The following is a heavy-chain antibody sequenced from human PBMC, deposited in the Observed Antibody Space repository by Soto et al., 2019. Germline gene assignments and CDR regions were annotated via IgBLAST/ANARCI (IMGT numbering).Heavy chain of an antibody. CDR1: GFTFNDFY. CDR3: AREIRDGYRFYFDS. V-gene: IGHV3-11*06. J-gene: IGHJ4*02. D-gene: IGHD5-12*01. Sequence: GGSLRLSCAASGFTFNDFYMSWIRQAPGKGLEWISDISSSSHYIKYAESVRGRFTISRDKGQNSVFLQMNTLRVDDTAVYYCAREIRDGYRFYFDSWGPGT. CDR2: ISSSSHYI.